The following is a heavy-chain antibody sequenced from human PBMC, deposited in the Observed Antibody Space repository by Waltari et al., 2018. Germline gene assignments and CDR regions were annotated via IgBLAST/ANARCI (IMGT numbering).Heavy chain of an antibody. CDR1: GYTFTGYY. CDR3: ARDRGDYGGNSDACDI. D-gene: IGHD2-21*02. CDR2: INPNRGGR. V-gene: IGHV1-2*02. J-gene: IGHJ3*02. Sequence: QVQLVQSGAEVKKPGASVKVSCKASGYTFTGYYMHWVRQAPGQGLEWMGGINPNRGGRNYAQKFQGKVTMTRDTSISTAYMELSRLRSDDTAVYYCARDRGDYGGNSDACDIWGQGTMVTVSS.